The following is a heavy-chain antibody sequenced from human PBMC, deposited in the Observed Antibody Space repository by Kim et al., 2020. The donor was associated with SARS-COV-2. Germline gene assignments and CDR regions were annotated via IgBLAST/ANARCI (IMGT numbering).Heavy chain of an antibody. CDR1: GASISSGSHS. V-gene: IGHV4-30-2*01. CDR2: IYQSGGT. Sequence: SETLSLTCDVSGASISSGSHSWSWIRQPPGQGLEWIASIYQSGGTYYNPSLKSRATISVDRSKNQFSLTLTSVTAADTAVYYCTRGPYSDYFDYWGQGT. CDR3: TRGPYSDYFDY. J-gene: IGHJ4*02. D-gene: IGHD4-4*01.